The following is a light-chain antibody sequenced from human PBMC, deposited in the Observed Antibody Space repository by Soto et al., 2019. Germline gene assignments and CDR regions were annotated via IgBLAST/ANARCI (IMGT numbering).Light chain of an antibody. J-gene: IGLJ1*01. CDR2: EVS. V-gene: IGLV2-14*01. CDR1: SSDVGGYNY. CDR3: TSFTSSTTYV. Sequence: QSVQTEHASVSGSPGQSITISCTGTSSDVGGYNYVCWYQHHPGKAPKLIISEVSNRPSGVSDRFSGSKSGNTASLTISGLQPEDEADYYCTSFTSSTTYVFGHGSKVTVL.